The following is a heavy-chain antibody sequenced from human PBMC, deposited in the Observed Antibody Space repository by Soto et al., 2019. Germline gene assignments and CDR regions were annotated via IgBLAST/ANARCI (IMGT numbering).Heavy chain of an antibody. CDR3: ARDQGATTAFDY. Sequence: ASVKVSCKASGYTFTSYYMHWGRQAPGQGLEWMGWISAYNGNTNYAQKLQGRVTMTTDTSTTTAYMELRSLRSDDTAVYYCARDQGATTAFDYWGQGTLVTVSS. CDR1: GYTFTSYY. V-gene: IGHV1-18*04. J-gene: IGHJ4*02. D-gene: IGHD1-26*01. CDR2: ISAYNGNT.